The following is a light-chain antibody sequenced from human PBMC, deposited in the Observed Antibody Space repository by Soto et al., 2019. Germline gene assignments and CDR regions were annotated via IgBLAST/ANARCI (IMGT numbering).Light chain of an antibody. J-gene: IGKJ5*01. CDR1: QTVSSH. V-gene: IGKV3D-15*03. CDR3: HQYSTWSLPTP. CDR2: HAS. Sequence: IILTQSPATLSLSPGERATLSCRASQTVSSHLAWYHQKNGQAPRLLIYHASIRATGIAARFSGSGSGPEFILTISTLQSEVFFIYFGHQYSTWSLPTPFG.